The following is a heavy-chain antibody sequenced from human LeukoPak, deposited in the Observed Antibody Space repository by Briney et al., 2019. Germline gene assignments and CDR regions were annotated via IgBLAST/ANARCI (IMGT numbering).Heavy chain of an antibody. D-gene: IGHD3-10*01. CDR1: GGSISSGGYS. J-gene: IGHJ3*02. V-gene: IGHV4-30-2*01. Sequence: LSLTCAVSGGSISSGGYSWSWIRQPPGKGLEWIGYIYHSGSTYYNPSLKSRVTISVDRSKNQFSLKLSSVTAADAAVYYCASLYYYGSGSYAFDIWGQGTMVTVSS. CDR3: ASLYYYGSGSYAFDI. CDR2: IYHSGST.